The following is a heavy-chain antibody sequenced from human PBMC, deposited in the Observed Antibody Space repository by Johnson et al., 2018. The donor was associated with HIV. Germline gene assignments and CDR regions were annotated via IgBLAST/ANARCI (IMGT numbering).Heavy chain of an antibody. CDR1: GFTFSDYY. CDR2: ISSSGSTI. D-gene: IGHD2-2*01. V-gene: IGHV3-11*01. Sequence: QVQLVESGGGVVQPGRSLRLSCAASGFTFSDYYMSWIRQAPGQGLERVSYISSSGSTIYYPDSVKGRFTISRDSAKDTLYLQMNSLRAEDPAVSYCAREGGAAAPDAFDIWGQGTMVTVSS. J-gene: IGHJ3*02. CDR3: AREGGAAAPDAFDI.